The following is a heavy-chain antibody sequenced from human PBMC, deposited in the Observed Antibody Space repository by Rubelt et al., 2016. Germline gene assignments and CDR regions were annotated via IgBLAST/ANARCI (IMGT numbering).Heavy chain of an antibody. CDR1: GGSFSGYY. CDR3: ARVYGEQLWLHDY. CDR2: INHSGST. J-gene: IGHJ4*02. D-gene: IGHD5-18*01. V-gene: IGHV4-34*01. Sequence: QVQLQQWGAGLLKPSETLSLTCAVYGGSFSGYYWSWIRQPPGKGLEWIGEINHSGSTNYNPSLKSRVTISVDTSKNQFCLKLSSVTAADTAVYYCARVYGEQLWLHDYWGQGTLVTVSS.